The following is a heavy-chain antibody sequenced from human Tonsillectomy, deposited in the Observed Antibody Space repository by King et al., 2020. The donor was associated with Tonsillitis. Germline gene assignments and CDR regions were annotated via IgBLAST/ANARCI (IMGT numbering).Heavy chain of an antibody. CDR3: ARGGGDSLERLFDP. V-gene: IGHV4-38-2*02. Sequence: QLQESGPGLVKPSETLSLTCTVSGYSISSNYYWGWIRQPPGKGLEWIGSIYHSGSTYYNPSLKSRVTISEDTSKSQFSLNLSSVTAADTAVYYCARGGGDSLERLFDPWGQGTLVTVSS. CDR1: GYSISSNYY. D-gene: IGHD4-17*01. CDR2: IYHSGST. J-gene: IGHJ5*02.